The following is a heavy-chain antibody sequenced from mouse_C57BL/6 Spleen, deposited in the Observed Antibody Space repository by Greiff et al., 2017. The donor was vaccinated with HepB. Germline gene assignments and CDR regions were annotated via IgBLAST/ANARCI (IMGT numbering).Heavy chain of an antibody. CDR1: GFTFSSYT. CDR3: ARQVDLLGPFAY. J-gene: IGHJ3*01. Sequence: DVKLVESGGGLVKPGGSLKLSCAASGFTFSSYTMSWVRQTPEKRLEWVATISGGGGNTYYPDSVKGRFTISRDNAKNTLYLQMSSRRSEETALYYCARQVDLLGPFAYWGQGTLVTVSA. CDR2: ISGGGGNT. D-gene: IGHD4-1*01. V-gene: IGHV5-9*01.